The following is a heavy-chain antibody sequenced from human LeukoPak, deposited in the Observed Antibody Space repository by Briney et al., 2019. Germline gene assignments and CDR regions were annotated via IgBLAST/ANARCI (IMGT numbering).Heavy chain of an antibody. CDR1: GFTVNNNY. CDR3: AREVATGFSCFDY. D-gene: IGHD2-21*02. Sequence: QPGGSLRLSCAASGFTVNNNYMNWVRQAPGKGLEWVSLIYSGDSTYYADSVKGRFIISRDNSKNTLYLQMNSLRAEDTAVYYCAREVATGFSCFDYWGQGTLVTVSS. J-gene: IGHJ4*02. V-gene: IGHV3-53*01. CDR2: IYSGDST.